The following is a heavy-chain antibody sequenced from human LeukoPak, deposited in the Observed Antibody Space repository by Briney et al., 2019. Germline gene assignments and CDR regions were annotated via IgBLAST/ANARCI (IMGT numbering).Heavy chain of an antibody. D-gene: IGHD6-19*01. J-gene: IGHJ4*02. V-gene: IGHV1-46*01. CDR2: INPSGGST. CDR3: ARDGAVAGGFDY. CDR1: GYTFTSYY. Sequence: ASMKVSCKASGYTFTSYYVHWVRQAPGQGLEWMGIINPSGGSTSYAQKFQGRVTMTRDTSTSTVYMELSSLRSEDTAVYYCARDGAVAGGFDYWGQGTLVTVSS.